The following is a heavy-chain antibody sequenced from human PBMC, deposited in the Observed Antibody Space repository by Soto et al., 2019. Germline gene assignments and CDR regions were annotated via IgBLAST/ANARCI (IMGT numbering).Heavy chain of an antibody. V-gene: IGHV1-69*12. D-gene: IGHD3-22*01. CDR2: IIPIFGTA. CDR3: ARERIGTMIVVVTSGVDL. Sequence: QVQLVQSGAEVKKPGSSVKVSCKASGGTFSSYAISWVRQAPGQGLEWMGGIIPIFGTANYAQKFQGRVTITADESTSTAYMELSSLRSEDTAVYYWARERIGTMIVVVTSGVDLGGRGTLVTVSS. J-gene: IGHJ2*01. CDR1: GGTFSSYA.